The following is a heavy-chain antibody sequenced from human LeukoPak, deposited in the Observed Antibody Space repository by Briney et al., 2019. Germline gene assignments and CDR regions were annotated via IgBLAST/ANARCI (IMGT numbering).Heavy chain of an antibody. CDR2: ISTYNGNT. J-gene: IGHJ5*02. CDR3: ARTMTTLPTHGELDL. Sequence: ASVKVSCKGSGYNFDRYGVNWVRQAPGQGLEWVGWISTYNGNTFYAQKFEGRVSMTTDTSTSTAYLELRSLSSDDTAVYYCARTMTTLPTHGELDLWGQGTQVTVSS. CDR1: GYNFDRYG. V-gene: IGHV1-18*04. D-gene: IGHD4-17*01.